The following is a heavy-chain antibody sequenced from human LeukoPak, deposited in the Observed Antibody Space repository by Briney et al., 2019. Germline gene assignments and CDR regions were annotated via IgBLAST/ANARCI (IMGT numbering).Heavy chain of an antibody. D-gene: IGHD3-16*01. Sequence: PSETLSLTCTVSGGSIRSSYYYWGWIRQPPGKGLEWIGGIYYSGSSYYNPSLKSRVTISVDTSKNQFSLKLSSVTAADTAVYYCARSLRVGHIDYWGQGTLVTVSS. CDR2: IYYSGSS. J-gene: IGHJ4*02. CDR1: GGSIRSSYYY. V-gene: IGHV4-39*01. CDR3: ARSLRVGHIDY.